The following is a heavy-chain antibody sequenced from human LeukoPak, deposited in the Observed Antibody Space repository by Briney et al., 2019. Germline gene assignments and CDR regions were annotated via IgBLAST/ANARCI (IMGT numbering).Heavy chain of an antibody. CDR2: ISSNGGST. Sequence: PGGSLRLSCAASGFTFGSYAMQWVRQAPGKGLECVSAISSNGGSTYYANSVKGRFVISRDNSKNTLFLQVGSLRAEDMAVYYCARKASVFYGMDVWGQGTTVTVSS. CDR1: GFTFGSYA. J-gene: IGHJ6*02. CDR3: ARKASVFYGMDV. V-gene: IGHV3-64*01. D-gene: IGHD2-21*01.